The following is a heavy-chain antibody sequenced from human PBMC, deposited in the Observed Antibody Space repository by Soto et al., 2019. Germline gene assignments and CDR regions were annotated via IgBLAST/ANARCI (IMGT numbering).Heavy chain of an antibody. CDR2: IYPGDSDT. CDR1: GYSCASYG. D-gene: IGHD2-2*01. V-gene: IGHV5-51*01. CDR3: ARLGGYCSSTSSGYYHGMAV. J-gene: IGHJ6*02. Sequence: ESLKISWKGAGYSCASYGSGWVRKMPGKGLEWMGIIYPGDSDTRYSPSFKGQVTISADKSISTAYLQWSSLKASDTAMYYCARLGGYCSSTSSGYYHGMAVWGQGTTVTVS.